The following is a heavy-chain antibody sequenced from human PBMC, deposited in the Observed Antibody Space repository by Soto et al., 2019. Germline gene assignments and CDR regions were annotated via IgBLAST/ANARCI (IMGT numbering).Heavy chain of an antibody. CDR3: ARDVQGFGELFPGDYYYYGMDV. V-gene: IGHV1-46*01. D-gene: IGHD3-10*01. J-gene: IGHJ6*02. CDR2: INPSGGST. Sequence: GASVKVSCKASGYTFTSYYMHWVRQAPGQGLEWMGIINPSGGSTSYAQKFQGRVTMTRDTPTSTVYMELSSLRSEDTAVYYCARDVQGFGELFPGDYYYYGMDVWGQGTTVTVSS. CDR1: GYTFTSYY.